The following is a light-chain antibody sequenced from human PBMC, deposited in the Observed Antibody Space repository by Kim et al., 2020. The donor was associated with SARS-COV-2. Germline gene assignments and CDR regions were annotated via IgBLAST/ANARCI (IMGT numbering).Light chain of an antibody. CDR3: QQRGNWPPALT. CDR2: DAA. V-gene: IGKV3-11*01. J-gene: IGKJ4*01. Sequence: PGKHATTSCRAMHNVDSNLAWYQQTPGQPPRLLIYDAAIRPAGIPDRFSGSGSGTDFTLTIGSLAPEDFAVYYCQQRGNWPPALTFGGGTKVDIK. CDR1: HNVDSN.